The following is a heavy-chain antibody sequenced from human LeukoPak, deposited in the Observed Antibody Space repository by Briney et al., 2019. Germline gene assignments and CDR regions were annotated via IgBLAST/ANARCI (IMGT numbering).Heavy chain of an antibody. CDR2: ISSDGSRV. J-gene: IGHJ6*03. CDR1: GFTFSDYW. CDR3: ARSSGYYYMDV. V-gene: IGHV3-74*01. Sequence: GGSLRLSCAASGFTFSDYWMHWVRQAPGKGLVWVSRISSDGSRVTYADSVKGRFTISRDNAKNSLYLQMNSLRAEDTAVYYCARSSGYYYMDVWGKGTTVTISS.